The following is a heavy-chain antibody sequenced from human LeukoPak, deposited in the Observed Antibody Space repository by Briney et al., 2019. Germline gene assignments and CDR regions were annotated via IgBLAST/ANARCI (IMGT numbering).Heavy chain of an antibody. J-gene: IGHJ4*02. V-gene: IGHV4-31*03. CDR1: GGSISSGGYY. CDR3: ARVIRDLEYYFDY. D-gene: IGHD2-21*02. CDR2: IYYSGST. Sequence: SQTLSLTCTVSGGSISSGGYYWSWIRQHPGKGLEWIGYIYYSGSTYYNPSLKSRVTISVDTSKNQFSLKLSSVTAADTAVYYCARVIRDLEYYFDYWGQGTLVTVSS.